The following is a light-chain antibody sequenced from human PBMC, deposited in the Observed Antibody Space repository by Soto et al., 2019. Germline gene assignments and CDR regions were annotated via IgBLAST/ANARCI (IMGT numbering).Light chain of an antibody. CDR1: QSLVFSDGNTY. CDR3: MQGTHWPYT. V-gene: IGKV2-30*01. Sequence: EGVMTQSPLSLPVTLGQPASISCRSNQSLVFSDGNTYLNWFQQRPGQSPRRLIYEVSNRDSGVPERFGGSGSGTDFTLKISRVEAEDVAVYYCMQGTHWPYTVGQGTKVDIK. CDR2: EVS. J-gene: IGKJ2*01.